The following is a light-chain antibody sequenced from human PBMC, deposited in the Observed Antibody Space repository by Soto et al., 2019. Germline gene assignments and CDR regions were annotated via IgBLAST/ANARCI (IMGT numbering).Light chain of an antibody. Sequence: IVVTQSPATLSVSQAERATLSCMSSPSVSSSLAWYQQKPGQAPRLLIYGASSRATGIPDRFSGSGSGTDFTLTISRLEPEDFAVYYCQQYGSSSWTFGQGTKVDVK. J-gene: IGKJ1*01. V-gene: IGKV3-20*01. CDR1: PSVSSS. CDR3: QQYGSSSWT. CDR2: GAS.